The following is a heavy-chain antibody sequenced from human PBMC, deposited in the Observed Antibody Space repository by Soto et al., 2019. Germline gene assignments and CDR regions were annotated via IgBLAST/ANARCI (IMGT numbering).Heavy chain of an antibody. CDR2: INHSGST. Sequence: PSETLSLTCAVYGGSFSGYYWSWIRQPPGKGLEWIGEINHSGSTNYNPSLKSRVTISVDTSKNQFSLKLSSVTAADTAVNYCARDVRSYGSGSYYKRKVAFDIWGQGTMVTVSS. J-gene: IGHJ3*02. CDR3: ARDVRSYGSGSYYKRKVAFDI. V-gene: IGHV4-34*01. CDR1: GGSFSGYY. D-gene: IGHD3-10*01.